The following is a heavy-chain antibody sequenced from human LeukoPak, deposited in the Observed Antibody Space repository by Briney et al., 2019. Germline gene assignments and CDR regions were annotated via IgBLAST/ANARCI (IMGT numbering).Heavy chain of an antibody. CDR2: IKQSGNEE. V-gene: IGHV3-7*01. CDR1: GFTFRHYW. Sequence: GESLRLSCAASGFTFRHYWMTWVRQPPGKGREWVASIKQSGNEENYVVSVNGRFTIFRHNAKKLLFLQMTSLRAEDKAVYFCYGASNLFDYWGQGTLVTVSS. J-gene: IGHJ4*02. D-gene: IGHD3-10*01. CDR3: YGASNLFDY.